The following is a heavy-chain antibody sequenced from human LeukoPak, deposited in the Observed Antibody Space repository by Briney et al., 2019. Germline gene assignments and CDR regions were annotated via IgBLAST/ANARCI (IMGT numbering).Heavy chain of an antibody. CDR3: TSESPTDDY. J-gene: IGHJ4*02. CDR1: GFTFSTYE. V-gene: IGHV3-49*04. CDR2: IRSKAYGGTT. Sequence: GGSLRLSCAASGFTFSTYEMNWVRQAPGKGLEWVGFIRSKAYGGTTEYAASVKGRFTISRDDSKSIAYLQMNSLKTEDTAVYYCTSESPTDDYWGQGTLVTVSS. D-gene: IGHD4-11*01.